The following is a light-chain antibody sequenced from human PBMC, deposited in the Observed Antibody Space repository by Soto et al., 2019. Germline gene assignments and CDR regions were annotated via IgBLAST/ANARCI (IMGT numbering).Light chain of an antibody. Sequence: EIVMTHSPATLSVSPGGRATLSCRASQSISDTLAWYQQKPGQAPRLLIYSASSRATGIPDRFSGSGSGTDFTLTISSLEPEDFAVYYCQLRSNLLISFGQGRLLEVK. CDR1: QSISDT. V-gene: IGKV3-11*01. CDR3: QLRSNLLIS. CDR2: SAS. J-gene: IGKJ5*01.